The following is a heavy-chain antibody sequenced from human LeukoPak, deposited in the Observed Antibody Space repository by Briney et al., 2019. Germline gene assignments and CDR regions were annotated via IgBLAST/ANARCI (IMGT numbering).Heavy chain of an antibody. CDR2: ISYDGSNK. Sequence: GGSLRLSCAASGFTFSSYAMHWVRQAPGKGLEWVAVISYDGSNKYYADSVKGRFTISRDNSKNTLYLQMNSLRAEDTAVYYCARATYYYGSGSPDDYWGQGTLVTVSS. D-gene: IGHD3-10*01. CDR3: ARATYYYGSGSPDDY. J-gene: IGHJ4*02. V-gene: IGHV3-30-3*01. CDR1: GFTFSSYA.